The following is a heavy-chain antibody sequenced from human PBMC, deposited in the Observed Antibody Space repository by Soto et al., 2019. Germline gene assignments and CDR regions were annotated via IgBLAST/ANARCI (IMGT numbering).Heavy chain of an antibody. J-gene: IGHJ4*01. CDR1: GYTFTSYY. V-gene: IGHV1-46*01. D-gene: IGHD3-22*01. CDR2: INPSGGST. CDR3: ARSSDYYDSSGHYSDFDY. Sequence: GASVKVSCKASGYTFTSYYMHWVRQAPGQGLEWMGIINPSGGSTSYAQKFQGRVTMTRDTYTSTVYMELSSLRSEDTAVYCCARSSDYYDSSGHYSDFDYWRKGTMVTVSS.